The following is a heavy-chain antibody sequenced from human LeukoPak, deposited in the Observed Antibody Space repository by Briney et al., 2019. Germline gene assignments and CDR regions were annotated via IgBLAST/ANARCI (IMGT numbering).Heavy chain of an antibody. D-gene: IGHD2-8*02. V-gene: IGHV3-30*02. CDR1: GFSFTRYG. Sequence: TGGSLRLSCAASGFSFTRYGIHWVRQAPGKGLEWVTFIRYDGSNKYYADSVKGRFTISGDNSKNTVYLQMNSLRAEDTAMYYCAKDLLYCTDTTCRDFFYYYMDLWGKGTTVTVSS. CDR3: AKDLLYCTDTTCRDFFYYYMDL. J-gene: IGHJ6*03. CDR2: IRYDGSNK.